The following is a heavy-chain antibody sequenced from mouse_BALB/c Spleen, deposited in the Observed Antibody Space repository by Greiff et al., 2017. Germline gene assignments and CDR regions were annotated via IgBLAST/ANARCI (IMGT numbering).Heavy chain of an antibody. J-gene: IGHJ4*01. Sequence: VMLVESGPGLVAPSQSLSITCTVSGFSLTGYGVNWVRQPPGKGLEWLGMIWGDGSTDYNSALKSRLSISKDNSKSQVFLKMNSLQTDDTARYYCARGSRGYYAIDYWGQGTSVTVSS. CDR2: IWGDGST. CDR1: GFSLTGYG. V-gene: IGHV2-6-7*01. CDR3: ARGSRGYYAIDY.